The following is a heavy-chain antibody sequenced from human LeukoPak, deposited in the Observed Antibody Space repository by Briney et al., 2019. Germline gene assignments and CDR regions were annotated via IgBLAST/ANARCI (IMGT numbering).Heavy chain of an antibody. J-gene: IGHJ6*03. Sequence: SVKVSCKASGGTFSSYAISWVRQAPGQGLEWMGRIIPIFGTANYAQKFQGRVTITTDESTSTAYMEPSSLRSEDTAVYYCARAQLAYCGGDCPDYYYYYMDVWGKGTTVTVSS. V-gene: IGHV1-69*05. CDR1: GGTFSSYA. CDR2: IIPIFGTA. D-gene: IGHD2-21*02. CDR3: ARAQLAYCGGDCPDYYYYYMDV.